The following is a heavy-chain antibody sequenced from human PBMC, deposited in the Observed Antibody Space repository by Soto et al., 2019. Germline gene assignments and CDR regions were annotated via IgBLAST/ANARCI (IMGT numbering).Heavy chain of an antibody. D-gene: IGHD2-15*01. V-gene: IGHV3-30-3*01. J-gene: IGHJ6*02. CDR2: LSYDGNNE. CDR1: GFTFSSYA. CDR3: ARDDRYCSGGSCTFYYYYGMDV. Sequence: QVQLVESGGRVVQPGRSLRLSCAASGFTFSSYAMHWVRQAPGKGLEWVAILSYDGNNEYYAHSVKGRFTISRDTSKNTLYLQMNSLRAEDTAVYYCARDDRYCSGGSCTFYYYYGMDVWGQGTTVTVSS.